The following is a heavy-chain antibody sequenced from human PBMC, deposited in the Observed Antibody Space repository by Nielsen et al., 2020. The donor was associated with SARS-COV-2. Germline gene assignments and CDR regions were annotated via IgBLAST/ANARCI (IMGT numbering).Heavy chain of an antibody. CDR2: INPNSGGT. Sequence: ASVKVSCKASGYTFTGYYMHWVRQAPGQGLEWMGRINPNSGGTNYAQKFQGRVTMTRDTSINTAYMELSRLRSDDTVVYYCARGRALYDSSGYYRGNAFDIWGQGTMVTVSS. V-gene: IGHV1-2*05. J-gene: IGHJ3*02. CDR3: ARGRALYDSSGYYRGNAFDI. CDR1: GYTFTGYY. D-gene: IGHD3-22*01.